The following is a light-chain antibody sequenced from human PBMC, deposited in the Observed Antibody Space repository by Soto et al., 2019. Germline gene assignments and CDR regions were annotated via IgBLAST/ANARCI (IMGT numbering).Light chain of an antibody. V-gene: IGKV3-20*01. CDR2: GAS. CDR3: QQANTFPLT. Sequence: EIVLTQSPGTLSLSPGERASLSCRASQSVSNNYLAWYQQKPGQAPRLLIYGASNRATGIPDRFSGSGSGTDFTLTISSLQPEDFATYYCQQANTFPLTFGQGTRLEIK. CDR1: QSVSNNY. J-gene: IGKJ5*01.